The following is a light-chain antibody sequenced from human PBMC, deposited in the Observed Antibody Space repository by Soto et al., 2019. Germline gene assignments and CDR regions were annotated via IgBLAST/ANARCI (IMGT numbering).Light chain of an antibody. CDR2: WAS. J-gene: IGKJ4*01. CDR1: QTVFYSTNNMNY. Sequence: IVTISFPTSLPVSLCERVTINCNSIQTVFYSTNNMNYLAWYHQKPGQPPKLLVYWASTRESGVADRFSGSGSGTDFTLTISSLQAEDGAVYYSKESAYLPTTFCGGTKVDI. V-gene: IGKV4-1*01. CDR3: KESAYLPTT.